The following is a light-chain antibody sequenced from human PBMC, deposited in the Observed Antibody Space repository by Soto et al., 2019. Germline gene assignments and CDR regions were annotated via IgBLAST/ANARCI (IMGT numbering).Light chain of an antibody. J-gene: IGKJ4*01. CDR1: QGVSSSY. CDR3: QHYRTS. CDR2: GAS. V-gene: IGKV3-20*01. Sequence: EIVLTQSPGTLSLSPGDRATLSCRASQGVSSSYLAWYQQKPRQPPRLLIYGASSRASGIPDRFSGSGSGTAFTLTITRLEPEDFAVYYCQHYRTSFGGGTKVEIK.